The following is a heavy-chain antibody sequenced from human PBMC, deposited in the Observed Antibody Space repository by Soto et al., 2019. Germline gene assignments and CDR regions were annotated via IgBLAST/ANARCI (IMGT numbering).Heavy chain of an antibody. Sequence: EVQLVESGGGLVQPGGSLRLSCAASEFTFSSYWMSWVRQAPGKGLEWVANIKQDGNEKYYVDSVKGRFTISRDNAKNQLLLQKNSLRAEGRAVYYCARGWFGNFRDDAFDIWGQGTMVTVS. J-gene: IGHJ3*02. CDR2: IKQDGNEK. CDR1: EFTFSSYW. V-gene: IGHV3-7*04. CDR3: ARGWFGNFRDDAFDI. D-gene: IGHD3-10*01.